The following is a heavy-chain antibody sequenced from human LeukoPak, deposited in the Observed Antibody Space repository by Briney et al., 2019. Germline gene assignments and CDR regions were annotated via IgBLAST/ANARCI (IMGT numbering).Heavy chain of an antibody. J-gene: IGHJ6*02. Sequence: SVKVSCKASGGTFSSYAISWVRQAPGQGLEWMGRIIPILGIANYAQKFQGRVTITADKSTSTAYMELSSLRSEDTAVYYCAREFSGSGQDDYYYGSGSFNGSDYYYYYGMDVWGQGTTVTVSS. V-gene: IGHV1-69*04. D-gene: IGHD3-10*01. CDR2: IIPILGIA. CDR3: AREFSGSGQDDYYYGSGSFNGSDYYYYYGMDV. CDR1: GGTFSSYA.